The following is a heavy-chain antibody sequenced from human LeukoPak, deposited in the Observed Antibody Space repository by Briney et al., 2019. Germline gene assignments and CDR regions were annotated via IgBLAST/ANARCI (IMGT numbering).Heavy chain of an antibody. CDR3: ARGITMVRGVSYYQDGMDV. Sequence: GESLRLSCAASGFTFSSYDMHWVRQATGKGLEWVSAIGTAGDTYYPGSVKGRFTISRENAKNSLYLQMNSLRAGDTAVYYCARGITMVRGVSYYQDGMDVWGQGTTVTVFS. V-gene: IGHV3-13*01. CDR1: GFTFSSYD. CDR2: IGTAGDT. D-gene: IGHD3-10*01. J-gene: IGHJ6*02.